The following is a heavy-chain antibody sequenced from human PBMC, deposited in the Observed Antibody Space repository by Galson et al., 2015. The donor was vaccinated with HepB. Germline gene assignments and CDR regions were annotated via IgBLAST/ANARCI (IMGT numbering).Heavy chain of an antibody. Sequence: SVKVSCKASGGTFSSYAISWVRQAPGQGLEWMGGIIPIFGTANYAQKFQGRVTITADESTSTAYMELSSLRSEDTAVYYCARVEVFWSGSQPPNWFDPWGQGTLVTVSS. CDR3: ARVEVFWSGSQPPNWFDP. CDR1: GGTFSSYA. J-gene: IGHJ5*02. V-gene: IGHV1-69*13. CDR2: IIPIFGTA. D-gene: IGHD3-3*01.